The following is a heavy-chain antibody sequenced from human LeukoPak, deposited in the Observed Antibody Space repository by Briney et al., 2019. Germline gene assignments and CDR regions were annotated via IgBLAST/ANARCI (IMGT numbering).Heavy chain of an antibody. D-gene: IGHD5-24*01. J-gene: IGHJ4*02. CDR3: ARDGYNSFSPNYFDY. CDR1: GYTFTSYD. Sequence: ASVKVSCKASGYTFTSYDINWVRQATGQGGEWMGWMNPNSGNTGYAQKFQGRVTMTRNTSISTAYMELSSLRSEDTAVYYCARDGYNSFSPNYFDYWGQGTLVTVSS. V-gene: IGHV1-8*01. CDR2: MNPNSGNT.